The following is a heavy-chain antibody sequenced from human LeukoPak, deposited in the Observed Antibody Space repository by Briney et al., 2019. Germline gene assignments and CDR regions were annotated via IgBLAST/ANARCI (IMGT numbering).Heavy chain of an antibody. Sequence: ASETLSLTCTVSGGSISSYYWSWIRQPPGKGLEWVGYIYYSGSTNYNPSLKSRVTISVDTSKNQFSLKLSSVTAADTAVYYCAGLGFGGVPWGQGTLVTVSS. V-gene: IGHV4-59*01. D-gene: IGHD3-16*01. J-gene: IGHJ5*02. CDR1: GGSISSYY. CDR3: AGLGFGGVP. CDR2: IYYSGST.